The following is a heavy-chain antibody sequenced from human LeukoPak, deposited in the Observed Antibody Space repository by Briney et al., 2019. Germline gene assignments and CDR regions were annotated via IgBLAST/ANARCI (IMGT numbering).Heavy chain of an antibody. CDR2: INTNTGNP. V-gene: IGHV7-4-1*02. Sequence: ASVKVSCKASGYIFTSYVLHWVRQAPGQGLEWMGWINTNTGNPTYAQGFTGRFVFSLDTFVSTAYLQISSLKADDTAIYYCARGDYETHGYQTRWGQGTLVTVSS. J-gene: IGHJ4*02. CDR1: GYIFTSYV. D-gene: IGHD3-22*01. CDR3: ARGDYETHGYQTR.